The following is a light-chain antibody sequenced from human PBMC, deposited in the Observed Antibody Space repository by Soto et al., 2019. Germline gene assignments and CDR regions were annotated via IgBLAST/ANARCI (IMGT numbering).Light chain of an antibody. CDR1: QSVNSN. Sequence: EIVMTQSPATLSVSPGERATLSCRASQSVNSNLAWYQQKPGQAPRLLIYGASTRATGIPARFSGSGSGTEFTLTINSLQSEDFAVYYCQQYNQWYTFGQGTKLE. V-gene: IGKV3-15*01. CDR3: QQYNQWYT. CDR2: GAS. J-gene: IGKJ2*01.